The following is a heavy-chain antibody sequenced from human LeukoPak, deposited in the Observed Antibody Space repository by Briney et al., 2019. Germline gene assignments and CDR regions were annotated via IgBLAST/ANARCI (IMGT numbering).Heavy chain of an antibody. CDR3: ARDGIAAARTRNWFDP. V-gene: IGHV1-2*02. D-gene: IGHD6-13*01. J-gene: IGHJ5*02. CDR2: INPNSGGT. Sequence: ASVKVSCKASGYTFTGYYMHWVRQAPGQGLEWMGWINPNSGGTNYAQKFQGRVTMTRDTSISTAYMELSRLRSDDTAVYYCARDGIAAARTRNWFDPWGQGTLVTVSS. CDR1: GYTFTGYY.